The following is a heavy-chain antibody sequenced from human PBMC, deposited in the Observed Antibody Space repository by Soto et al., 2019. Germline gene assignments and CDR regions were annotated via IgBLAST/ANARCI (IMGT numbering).Heavy chain of an antibody. Sequence: GGSLRLSCAASGFTFSSYGMHWVRQAPGKGLEWVAVIWYDGSNKYYADSVKGRFTISRDNSKNTLYLQMNSLRAEDTAVYYCATANLQTNYYGSGSYYHPSDYWGQGTLVTVSS. D-gene: IGHD3-10*01. CDR3: ATANLQTNYYGSGSYYHPSDY. CDR1: GFTFSSYG. J-gene: IGHJ4*02. CDR2: IWYDGSNK. V-gene: IGHV3-33*01.